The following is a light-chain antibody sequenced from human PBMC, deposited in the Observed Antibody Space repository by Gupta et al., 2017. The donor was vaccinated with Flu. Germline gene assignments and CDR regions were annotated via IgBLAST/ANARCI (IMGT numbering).Light chain of an antibody. CDR3: QHYHSYPWS. Sequence: DIQLTQSPSTLSASVGDRVTITCRASQSITTSPWLAWYQHKAGKAPKLLIYKASILESGVPSSFSGSGSGTEFTLTISGLQPDDFATYYCQHYHSYPWSFGQGTKVEIK. CDR2: KAS. CDR1: QSITTSPW. J-gene: IGKJ1*01. V-gene: IGKV1-5*03.